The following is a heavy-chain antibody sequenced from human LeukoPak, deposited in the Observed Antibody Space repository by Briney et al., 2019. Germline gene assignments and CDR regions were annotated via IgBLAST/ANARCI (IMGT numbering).Heavy chain of an antibody. Sequence: GESLKISCKGSGYSFTSYWIGWVRQMPGKGLEWMGIIYPGDSDTRYSPSFQGQVTISADKSISTAYLQWSSLKASDTAMYYCATHSSSRPKYYYYYMDVWGKGTTVTVSS. CDR3: ATHSSSRPKYYYYYMDV. D-gene: IGHD6-6*01. CDR2: IYPGDSDT. CDR1: GYSFTSYW. V-gene: IGHV5-51*01. J-gene: IGHJ6*03.